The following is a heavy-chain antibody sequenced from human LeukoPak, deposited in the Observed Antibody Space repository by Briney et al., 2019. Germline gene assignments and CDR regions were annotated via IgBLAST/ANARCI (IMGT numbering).Heavy chain of an antibody. CDR2: LSAYNGNT. D-gene: IGHD2-15*01. Sequence: ASVKVSCKASGYAFTSYGISWARQAPGQGLEWMGWLSAYNGNTNYAPKLQGRVTMTTDTSTSTAYMELRSLRSDDTAVYYCAREDCSGGSCYSLSLTPVFHVFDIWGQGTMVTVSS. CDR1: GYAFTSYG. CDR3: AREDCSGGSCYSLSLTPVFHVFDI. J-gene: IGHJ3*02. V-gene: IGHV1-18*01.